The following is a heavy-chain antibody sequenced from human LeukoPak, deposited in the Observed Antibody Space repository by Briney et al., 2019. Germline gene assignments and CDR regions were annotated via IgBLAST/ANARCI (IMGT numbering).Heavy chain of an antibody. D-gene: IGHD4-17*01. Sequence: GGSLRLSCAASEFDFSSHAMTWVRQAPGKGLEWVSAISGSGGSTYYADSVKGRFTISRDNSKNTLYLQMNSLRAEDTAVYYCAKARYGDYGTDLDYWGQGTLVTVSS. CDR3: AKARYGDYGTDLDY. CDR2: ISGSGGST. CDR1: EFDFSSHA. V-gene: IGHV3-23*01. J-gene: IGHJ4*02.